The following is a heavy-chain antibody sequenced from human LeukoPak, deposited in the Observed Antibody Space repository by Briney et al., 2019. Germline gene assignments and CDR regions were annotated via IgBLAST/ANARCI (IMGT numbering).Heavy chain of an antibody. CDR3: ARDGQYDSSGYYYNYYYYYYYMDV. CDR1: GYTFTSYY. Sequence: ASVKVSCKASGYTFTSYYMHWVRQAPGQGLEWMGIINPSGGSTSYAQKFQGRVTMTRDMSTSTVYMELSSLRSEDTAVYYCARDGQYDSSGYYYNYYYYYYYMDVWGKGTTVTVSS. V-gene: IGHV1-46*01. J-gene: IGHJ6*03. D-gene: IGHD3-22*01. CDR2: INPSGGST.